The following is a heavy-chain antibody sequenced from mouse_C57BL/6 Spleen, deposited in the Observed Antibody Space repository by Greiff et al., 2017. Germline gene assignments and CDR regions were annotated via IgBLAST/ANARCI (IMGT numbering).Heavy chain of an antibody. J-gene: IGHJ4*01. CDR3: ARHRDTTVVARGYAMDY. D-gene: IGHD1-1*01. V-gene: IGHV5-9*01. CDR2: ISGGGGNT. CDR1: GFTFSSYT. Sequence: EVKLMESGGGLVKPGGSLKLSCAASGFTFSSYTMSWVRQTPEKRLEWVATISGGGGNTYYPDSVKGRFTISRDNAKNTLYLQMSSLRSEDTALYYCARHRDTTVVARGYAMDYWGQGTSVTVSS.